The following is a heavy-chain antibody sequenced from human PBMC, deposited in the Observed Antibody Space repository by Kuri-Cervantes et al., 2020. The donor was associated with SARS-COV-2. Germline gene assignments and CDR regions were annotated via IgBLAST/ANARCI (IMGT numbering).Heavy chain of an antibody. CDR2: TYCRSKWDN. J-gene: IGHJ4*02. V-gene: IGHV6-1*01. CDR3: PRDRYSSPWDY. Sequence: SETLSDTCAMLVDSASSNSAAWNWTRQSPSRGLEWVGRTYCRSKWDNDYAVSVKSRITINPATSKNQFTLQLNSVTPEDTAVYYCPRDRYSSPWDYWGQGTLVTVSS. D-gene: IGHD6-13*01. CDR1: VDSASSNSAA.